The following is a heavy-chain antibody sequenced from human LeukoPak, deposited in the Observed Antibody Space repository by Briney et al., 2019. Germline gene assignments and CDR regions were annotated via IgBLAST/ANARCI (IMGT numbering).Heavy chain of an antibody. Sequence: SETLSLTCTVSGGSISSSSYYWGWIRQPPGKGLEWIGSIYYSGSTYYNPSLKSRVTISVDTSKNQFSLKLSSVTAADTAVYYCASQAEMAFDIRGQGTMVTVSS. CDR3: ASQAEMAFDI. D-gene: IGHD1-14*01. CDR2: IYYSGST. V-gene: IGHV4-39*01. CDR1: GGSISSSSYY. J-gene: IGHJ3*02.